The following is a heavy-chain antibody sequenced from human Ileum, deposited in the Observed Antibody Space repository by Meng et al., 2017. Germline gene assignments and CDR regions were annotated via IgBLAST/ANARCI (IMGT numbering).Heavy chain of an antibody. D-gene: IGHD7-27*01. V-gene: IGHV3-7*01. CDR2: IKEDGSEK. Sequence: GESLKISCAASGFTFSDSWMSWVRQAPGQGLEWVAIIKEDGSEKYYLDSVKGRFTISRDNAKGSLDLQMTGLRAEDTAVYYCARDRAWGRTDYWGQGTLVTVSS. J-gene: IGHJ4*02. CDR3: ARDRAWGRTDY. CDR1: GFTFSDSW.